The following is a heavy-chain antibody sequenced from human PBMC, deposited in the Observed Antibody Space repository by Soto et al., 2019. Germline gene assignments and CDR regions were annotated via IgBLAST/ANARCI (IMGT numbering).Heavy chain of an antibody. J-gene: IGHJ4*02. V-gene: IGHV4-4*02. CDR3: ARDAAVPGETDRLDS. Sequence: SETLSLTCAVSGDSISTNYWWSWVRQAPGKGLEWIGEVYHNGNTNYNPSLKSRVTMSVDTSKNQFSLKLTSVTAADTAMYYCARDAAVPGETDRLDSWGQGTLVTVSS. CDR1: GDSISTNYW. CDR2: VYHNGNT. D-gene: IGHD6-19*01.